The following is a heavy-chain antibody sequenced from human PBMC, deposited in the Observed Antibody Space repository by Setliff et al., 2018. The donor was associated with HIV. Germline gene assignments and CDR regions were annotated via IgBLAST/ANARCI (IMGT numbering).Heavy chain of an antibody. D-gene: IGHD2-2*01. Sequence: GESLRLSCSASGFTFSSYVMHWVRQAPGKGLEYVSAISSNGGSTYYADSVKGRFTISRDNSNNTLYLQLSSLRVEDTAVYYCVKAVIVVIPAAIFDYWGQGTLVTVSS. CDR1: GFTFSSYV. CDR2: ISSNGGST. J-gene: IGHJ4*02. V-gene: IGHV3-64D*09. CDR3: VKAVIVVIPAAIFDY.